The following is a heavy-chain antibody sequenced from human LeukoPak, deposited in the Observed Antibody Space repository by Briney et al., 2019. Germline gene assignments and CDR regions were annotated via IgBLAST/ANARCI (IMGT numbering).Heavy chain of an antibody. Sequence: PGGSLRLSWTASGLIFRNYAMTWVRQAPRKGLEWVSTISGDGTETFYADSVKGRFTISRDNSKNTHYLQMSSLRAEDTGIYYCAKGGHYSFFDYWGQGTLVTVSS. D-gene: IGHD4-11*01. V-gene: IGHV3-23*01. CDR3: AKGGHYSFFDY. J-gene: IGHJ4*02. CDR1: GLIFRNYA. CDR2: ISGDGTET.